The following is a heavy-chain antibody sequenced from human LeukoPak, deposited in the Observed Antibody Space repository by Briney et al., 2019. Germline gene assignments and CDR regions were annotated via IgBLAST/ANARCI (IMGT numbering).Heavy chain of an antibody. Sequence: GRSLRLSCAASGFTLSNYAIHWVRQAPGKGLEWVAVISYDGSNKYYADSVKGRFTISRDNSKNTLYLQMNSLRAEDTAVYYCAKDRALEGYWGQGTLVTVSS. D-gene: IGHD3-10*01. CDR1: GFTLSNYA. CDR3: AKDRALEGY. V-gene: IGHV3-30-3*01. J-gene: IGHJ4*02. CDR2: ISYDGSNK.